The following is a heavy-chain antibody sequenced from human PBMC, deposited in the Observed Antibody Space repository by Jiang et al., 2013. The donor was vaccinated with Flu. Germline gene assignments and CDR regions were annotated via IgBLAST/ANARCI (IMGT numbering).Heavy chain of an antibody. Sequence: LLKPSETLSLTCTVSGGSISSYYWSWIRQPPGKGLEWIGYIYYSGSTNYNPSLKSRVTISVDTSKNQFSLKLSSVTAADTAVYYCARGDSVTVFDYWGQGTLVTVSS. D-gene: IGHD2-21*02. CDR2: IYYSGST. CDR1: GGSISSYY. CDR3: ARGDSVTVFDY. V-gene: IGHV4-59*01. J-gene: IGHJ4*02.